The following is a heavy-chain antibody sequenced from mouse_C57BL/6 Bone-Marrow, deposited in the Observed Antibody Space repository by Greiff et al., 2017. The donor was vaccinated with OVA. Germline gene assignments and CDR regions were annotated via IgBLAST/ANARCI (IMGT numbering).Heavy chain of an antibody. CDR3: AGVYYGNYVFDY. CDR1: GYTFTSYW. D-gene: IGHD2-1*01. J-gene: IGHJ2*01. Sequence: VQLQQPGAELVKPGASVKMSCKASGYTFTSYWITWVKQRPGQGLEWIGDIYPGSGSTNYNEKFKSKATLTVDTSSSTAYMQLSSLTSEDSAVYYCAGVYYGNYVFDYWGQGTTLTVSS. CDR2: IYPGSGST. V-gene: IGHV1-55*01.